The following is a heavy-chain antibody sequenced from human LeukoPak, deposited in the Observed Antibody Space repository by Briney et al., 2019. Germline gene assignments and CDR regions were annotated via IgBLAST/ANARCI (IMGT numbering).Heavy chain of an antibody. V-gene: IGHV5-51*01. Sequence: GESLKISCKGSGYTFTTYWIGWVRQMPGKGLEWIGLRNPADSDTRYSPSFQGQVTISADKSISTAYLQWSSLKASDTAMYYCARGLGYCSSTSCYSYFDYWGQGTLVTVSS. CDR3: ARGLGYCSSTSCYSYFDY. CDR1: GYTFTTYW. CDR2: RNPADSDT. J-gene: IGHJ4*02. D-gene: IGHD2-2*01.